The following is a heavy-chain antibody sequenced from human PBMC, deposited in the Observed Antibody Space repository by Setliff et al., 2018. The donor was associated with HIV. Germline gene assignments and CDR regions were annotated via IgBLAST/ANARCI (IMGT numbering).Heavy chain of an antibody. CDR2: LYYSGNT. D-gene: IGHD3-22*01. V-gene: IGHV4-59*02. Sequence: PSETLSLTCTVSGASVNSHYWAWIRQPPGKGLEWIGSLYYSGNTNYNPSLKSRVTISADTSKNQFSLKLRSVTAADTAVYYCAGVLSSGCYDGPWGQGTLVTVSS. J-gene: IGHJ5*02. CDR3: AGVLSSGCYDGP. CDR1: GASVNSHY.